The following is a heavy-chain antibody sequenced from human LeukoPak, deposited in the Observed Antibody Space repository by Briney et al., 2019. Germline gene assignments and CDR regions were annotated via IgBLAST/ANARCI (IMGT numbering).Heavy chain of an antibody. J-gene: IGHJ3*02. CDR3: ARHTPIAAAAFDAFDI. CDR2: IYPGDSDT. D-gene: IGHD6-13*01. CDR1: GYSFTSYW. Sequence: GESLKISCKGSGYSFTSYWIGWVRQMPGKGLEWMGIIYPGDSDTRYSPSFQGQVTISADKSISTAYLQWSSLKASDTAMYYCARHTPIAAAAFDAFDIWGQGTMVTVSS. V-gene: IGHV5-51*01.